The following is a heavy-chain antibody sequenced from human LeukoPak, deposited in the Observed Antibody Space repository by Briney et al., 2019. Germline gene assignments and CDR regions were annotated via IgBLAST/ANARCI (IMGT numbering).Heavy chain of an antibody. CDR3: ARVERWELLGSEYFQH. V-gene: IGHV4-4*02. D-gene: IGHD1-26*01. CDR1: GGSISSSNW. J-gene: IGHJ1*01. Sequence: SGTLSLTCAVSGGSISSSNWWSWVRQPPGKGLEWIGEIYHSGSTNYNPSLKSRVTISVDKSKNQFSLKLSSVTAADTAVYYCARVERWELLGSEYFQHWGQSTLVTVSS. CDR2: IYHSGST.